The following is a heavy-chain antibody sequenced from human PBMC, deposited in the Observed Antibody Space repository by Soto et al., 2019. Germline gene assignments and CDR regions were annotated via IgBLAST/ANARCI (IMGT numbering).Heavy chain of an antibody. CDR3: ARGNYYGSGSYYLPYYYYYGMDV. Sequence: VKVSCKASGGTFSSYAISWVRQAPGQGLEWMGGIIPIFGTANYAQKFQGRVTITADESTSTAYMELSSLRSEDTAVYYCARGNYYGSGSYYLPYYYYYGMDVWGQGTTVTVSS. CDR1: GGTFSSYA. CDR2: IIPIFGTA. D-gene: IGHD3-10*01. V-gene: IGHV1-69*13. J-gene: IGHJ6*02.